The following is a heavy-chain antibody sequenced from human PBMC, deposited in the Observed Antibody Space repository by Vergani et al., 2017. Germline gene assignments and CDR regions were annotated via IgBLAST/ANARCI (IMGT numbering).Heavy chain of an antibody. Sequence: EVQLVESGGGLVKPGGSLRLSCAASGFTFSNAWMNWARQAPGKGLEWVGRIKSKTDDGRTDYAAPVKGRFTISRDDSKNTLYLQMNSLKTEDTAVYYCTTDSSSTTYWGQGTLVTVSS. J-gene: IGHJ4*02. CDR1: GFTFSNAW. CDR2: IKSKTDDGRT. V-gene: IGHV3-15*01. D-gene: IGHD2-2*01. CDR3: TTDSSSTTY.